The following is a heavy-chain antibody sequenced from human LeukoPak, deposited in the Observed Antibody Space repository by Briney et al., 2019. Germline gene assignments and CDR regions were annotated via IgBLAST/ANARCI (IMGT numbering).Heavy chain of an antibody. V-gene: IGHV4-34*01. CDR1: GGSFSGYY. CDR2: INHSGST. J-gene: IGHJ5*02. D-gene: IGHD3-10*01. Sequence: SETLSLTCAVYGGSFSGYYWSWIRQPPGKGLEWVGEINHSGSTNYNPSLKSRVTISVDTSKNRFSLKLSSVTAADTAVYYCARAAPYYRWFDPWGQGTLVTVSS. CDR3: ARAAPYYRWFDP.